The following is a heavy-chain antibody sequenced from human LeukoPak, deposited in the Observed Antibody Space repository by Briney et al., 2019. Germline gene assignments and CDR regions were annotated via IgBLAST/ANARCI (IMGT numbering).Heavy chain of an antibody. V-gene: IGHV4-34*01. J-gene: IGHJ3*02. CDR3: STQWQVSDAFDI. Sequence: SETLSLTCAVYGGSFSGYYWSWIRQPPGKGLEWIGEINHSGSTNYNPSLKSRVTISVDTSKNQFSLKLSSVTAADTAVYYCSTQWQVSDAFDIWGQGTMVTVSS. CDR2: INHSGST. CDR1: GGSFSGYY. D-gene: IGHD6-19*01.